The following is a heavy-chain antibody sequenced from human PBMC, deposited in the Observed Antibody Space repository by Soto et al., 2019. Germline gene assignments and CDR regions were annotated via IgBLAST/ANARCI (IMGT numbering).Heavy chain of an antibody. J-gene: IGHJ4*02. D-gene: IGHD3-22*01. CDR1: GYTLTELS. CDR2: FDPEDGET. CDR3: ATLTAWSHYDSSGYYIDY. Sequence: GASVKVSCKVSGYTLTELSMHWVRQAPGKGLEWMGGFDPEDGETIYAQKFQGRVTMTEDTSTDTAYMELSSLRSEDTAVYYCATLTAWSHYDSSGYYIDYWGQGTLVTVSS. V-gene: IGHV1-24*01.